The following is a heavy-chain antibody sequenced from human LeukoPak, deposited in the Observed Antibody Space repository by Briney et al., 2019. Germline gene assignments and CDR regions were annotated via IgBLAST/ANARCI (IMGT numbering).Heavy chain of an antibody. CDR3: ARGAPYSSTLSLDGRFDP. J-gene: IGHJ5*02. CDR1: GGTFSSYA. CDR2: IIPIFGTA. V-gene: IGHV1-69*06. D-gene: IGHD6-13*01. Sequence: ASVKVSCKASGGTFSSYAISWVRQAPGQGLEWMGGIIPIFGTANYAQKFQGRVTITADKSTSTAYMELSRLRSDDTAVYYCARGAPYSSTLSLDGRFDPWGQATLVTVSS.